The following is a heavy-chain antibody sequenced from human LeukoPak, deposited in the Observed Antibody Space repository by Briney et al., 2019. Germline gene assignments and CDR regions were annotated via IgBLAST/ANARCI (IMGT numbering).Heavy chain of an antibody. D-gene: IGHD2-2*01. Sequence: SETLSLTCGVSGFSISSGYYWGGIRQPPGKGLEWVGSIYHSGNAYYTPSLKSRVTISVDTSKNQFSLKLSSVTAADTAVYYYDRAIVLVPSAIRSDDYYYYYMDVWGKGTTVTVSS. V-gene: IGHV4-38-2*01. J-gene: IGHJ6*03. CDR3: DRAIVLVPSAIRSDDYYYYYMDV. CDR2: IYHSGNA. CDR1: GFSISSGYY.